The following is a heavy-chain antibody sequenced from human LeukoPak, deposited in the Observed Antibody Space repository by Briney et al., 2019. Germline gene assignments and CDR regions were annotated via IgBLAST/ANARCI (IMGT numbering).Heavy chain of an antibody. CDR1: GYTFTSYD. J-gene: IGHJ6*03. Sequence: ASVKVSCKASGYTFTSYDINWVRQATGQGLEWMGWMNPNSGNTGYAQKFQGRVTITRNTSISTAYMELSSLRSEDTAVYYRARGRRYSSSWYYYYYYMDVWGNGTTVTVSS. CDR2: MNPNSGNT. CDR3: ARGRRYSSSWYYYYYYMDV. D-gene: IGHD6-13*01. V-gene: IGHV1-8*03.